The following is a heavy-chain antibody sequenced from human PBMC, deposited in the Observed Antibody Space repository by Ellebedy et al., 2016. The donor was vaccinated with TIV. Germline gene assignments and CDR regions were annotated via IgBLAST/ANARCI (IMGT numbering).Heavy chain of an antibody. V-gene: IGHV5-51*01. D-gene: IGHD3-22*01. J-gene: IGHJ2*01. CDR2: IYPGDSDT. CDR3: ARRPAFDSSGYYYADYSYFDL. Sequence: GESLKISCKGSGYSFTSYWIGWVRQMPGKGLEWMGIIYPGDSDTRYSPSFQGQVTISADKSISTAYLQWSSLKASDTAMYYCARRPAFDSSGYYYADYSYFDLWGRGTLVTVSS. CDR1: GYSFTSYW.